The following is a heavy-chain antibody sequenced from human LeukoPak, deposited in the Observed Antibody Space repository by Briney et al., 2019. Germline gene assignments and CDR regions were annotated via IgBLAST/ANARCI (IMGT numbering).Heavy chain of an antibody. Sequence: SGTLSLTCAVSGGSISSSNWWSWVRQPPGKGLEWIGEIYHSGSTNYNPSLKSRVTISVDTSKNQFSLKLSSVTAADTAVYYCARSYCTNGVCYPTGYWGQGTLVTVSS. V-gene: IGHV4-4*02. D-gene: IGHD2-8*01. CDR2: IYHSGST. CDR1: GGSISSSNW. CDR3: ARSYCTNGVCYPTGY. J-gene: IGHJ4*02.